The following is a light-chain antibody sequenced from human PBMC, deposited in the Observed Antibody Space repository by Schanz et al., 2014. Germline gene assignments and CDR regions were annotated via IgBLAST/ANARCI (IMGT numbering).Light chain of an antibody. V-gene: IGLV2-11*01. CDR3: CSHAGTYTLGV. Sequence: QSALTQPRSVSGSPGQSVTISCTATSSDVGGYNYVSWYQQHPGKAPKLMIYDVSKRPSGVPDRFSGSKSGNTASLTISGLQAEDEADYYCCSHAGTYTLGVFGGGTKLTV. CDR1: SSDVGGYNY. J-gene: IGLJ3*02. CDR2: DVS.